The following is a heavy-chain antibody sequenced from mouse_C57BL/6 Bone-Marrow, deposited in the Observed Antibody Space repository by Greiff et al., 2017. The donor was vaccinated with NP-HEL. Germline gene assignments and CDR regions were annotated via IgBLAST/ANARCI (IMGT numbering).Heavy chain of an antibody. D-gene: IGHD1-1*01. CDR1: GYSFTGYY. J-gene: IGHJ3*01. CDR3: ASLHYYGSGGFAY. V-gene: IGHV1-42*01. CDR2: INPSTGGT. Sequence: VQLKQSGPELVKPGASVKISCKASGYSFTGYYMNWVKQSPEKSLEWIGEINPSTGGTTYNQKFKAKATLTVDKSAITAYMQLKSLTSEDSAVYYCASLHYYGSGGFAYWGQGTLVTVSA.